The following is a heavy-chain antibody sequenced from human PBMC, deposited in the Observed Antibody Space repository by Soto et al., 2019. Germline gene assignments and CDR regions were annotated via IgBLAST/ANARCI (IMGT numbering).Heavy chain of an antibody. CDR1: GGTFSSYA. J-gene: IGHJ4*02. D-gene: IGHD1-26*01. V-gene: IGHV1-69*13. CDR2: IIPIFGTA. Sequence: GASVKVSCKASGGTFSSYAISWVRQAPGQGLEWMGGIIPIFGTANYAQKFQGRVTITADESTSTAYMELSSLRSEDTAVYYCVRSPDSGSYSDYWGQGTLVTVSS. CDR3: VRSPDSGSYSDY.